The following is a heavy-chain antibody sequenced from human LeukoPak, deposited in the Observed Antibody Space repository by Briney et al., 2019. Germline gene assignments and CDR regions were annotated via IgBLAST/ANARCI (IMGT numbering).Heavy chain of an antibody. CDR1: GFTFSSYG. CDR3: AKDRYGYYYGMDV. Sequence: GGSLRLSCAASGFTFSSYGMHWVRQAPGKGLEWVAVISYDGSNKYYADSVKGRFTISRDNSKNTLCLQMSSLRAEDTAVYYCAKDRYGYYYGMDVWGKGTTVTVSS. CDR2: ISYDGSNK. V-gene: IGHV3-30*18. J-gene: IGHJ6*04. D-gene: IGHD5-18*01.